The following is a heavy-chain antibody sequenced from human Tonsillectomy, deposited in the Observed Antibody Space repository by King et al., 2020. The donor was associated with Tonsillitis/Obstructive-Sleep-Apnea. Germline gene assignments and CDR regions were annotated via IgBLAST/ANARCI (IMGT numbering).Heavy chain of an antibody. CDR1: GFSLTNVRMG. V-gene: IGHV2-26*01. D-gene: IGHD2-21*02. CDR3: VRILFCGDDCYLPDY. Sequence: TLKESGPVLVKPTETLTLTCTVSGFSLTNVRMGVSWIRQPPEKPLEWLAHIFSNDEKSYSSSLKSRLTISKDTSKSQVVLTMTNMEPVDTATYYCVRILFCGDDCYLPDYWGQGTLVTVSS. CDR2: IFSNDEK. J-gene: IGHJ4*02.